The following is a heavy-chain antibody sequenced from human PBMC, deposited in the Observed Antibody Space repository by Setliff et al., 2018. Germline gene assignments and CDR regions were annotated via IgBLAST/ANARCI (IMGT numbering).Heavy chain of an antibody. CDR1: GGSISSGLYY. CDR3: ARGAKDGLMDV. CDR2: LYTSGIT. D-gene: IGHD1-26*01. J-gene: IGHJ6*02. V-gene: IGHV4-61*02. Sequence: KPSETLSLTCAVSGGSISSGLYYWTWIRQPAGRGLEWIGSLYTSGITNYNPSLKSRFTISKDTSNNQFSLSLSSVTAADTAAYYCARGAKDGLMDVWGQGTTVTSP.